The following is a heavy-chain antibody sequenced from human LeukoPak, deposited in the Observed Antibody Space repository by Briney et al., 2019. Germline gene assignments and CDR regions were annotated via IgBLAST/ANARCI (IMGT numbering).Heavy chain of an antibody. V-gene: IGHV4-59*01. CDR2: VYYSGST. CDR3: ARNFGGGDSSGPYY. Sequence: SETLSLTCTVSGGSISIYYWSWIRQPPGKGLEWIGYVYYSGSTNYNPSLKSRVTISVDTSKNQFSLKLSSVTAADTALYYCARNFGGGDSSGPYYWGQGTLVTVSS. J-gene: IGHJ4*02. D-gene: IGHD3-22*01. CDR1: GGSISIYY.